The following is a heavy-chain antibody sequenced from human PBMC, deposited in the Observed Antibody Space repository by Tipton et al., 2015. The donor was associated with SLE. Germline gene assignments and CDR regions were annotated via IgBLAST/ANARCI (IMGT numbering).Heavy chain of an antibody. Sequence: TLSLTCTVSGGSISSSSYYWGWIRQHPGKGLEWIGYIYYSGSTYYNPSLKSRVTISVDTSKNQFSLKLSSVTAADTAVYYCARDRSDSGYDLGFVDYWGQSALSTVSS. CDR2: IYYSGST. V-gene: IGHV4-31*03. D-gene: IGHD5-12*01. J-gene: IGHJ4*02. CDR3: ARDRSDSGYDLGFVDY. CDR1: GGSISSSSYY.